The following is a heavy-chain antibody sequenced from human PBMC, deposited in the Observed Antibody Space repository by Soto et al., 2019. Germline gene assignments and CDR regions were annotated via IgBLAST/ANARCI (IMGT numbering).Heavy chain of an antibody. J-gene: IGHJ4*02. CDR2: IVVGSGNT. D-gene: IGHD3-3*01. V-gene: IGHV1-58*01. CDR1: GFTFASSA. Sequence: QMQLLQSGPEVKMPGTSVKVSCKASGFTFASSAVQWVRQARGQRLEWIGWIVVGSGNTNYAQKFQERVTFTRDMSTNTAYMELSSLTSEDTAVYDCAAAYDFWRPGDYWGQGTLVTVSS. CDR3: AAAYDFWRPGDY.